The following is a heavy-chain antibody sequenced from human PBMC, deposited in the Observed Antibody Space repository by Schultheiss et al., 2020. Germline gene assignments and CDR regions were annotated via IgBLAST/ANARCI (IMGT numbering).Heavy chain of an antibody. V-gene: IGHV4-31*03. CDR1: GGSISSGGYY. Sequence: SATLSLTCTVSGGSISSGGYYWSWIRQHPGKGLEWIGYIYYSGSTYYNPSLKSRVTISVDTSKNQFSLKLSSVTAADTAVYYCASEGSGRSSPDYWGHGTLVPVAS. D-gene: IGHD3-10*01. CDR2: IYYSGST. CDR3: ASEGSGRSSPDY. J-gene: IGHJ4*01.